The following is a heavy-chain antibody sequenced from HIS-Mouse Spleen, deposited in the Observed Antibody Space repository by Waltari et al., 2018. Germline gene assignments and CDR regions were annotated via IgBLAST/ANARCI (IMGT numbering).Heavy chain of an antibody. CDR2: IYYSGST. CDR3: AREIPYSSSWYDWYFDL. D-gene: IGHD6-13*01. Sequence: QLQLQESGPGLVKPSETLSLTCTVSGGSISSSSYYWGWILQPPGKGPEWIGSIYYSGSTNYNTSPKSRVTISVDTSKNQFSRKLSSVTAADTAVYYCAREIPYSSSWYDWYFDLWGRGTLVTVSS. V-gene: IGHV4-39*07. CDR1: GGSISSSSYY. J-gene: IGHJ2*01.